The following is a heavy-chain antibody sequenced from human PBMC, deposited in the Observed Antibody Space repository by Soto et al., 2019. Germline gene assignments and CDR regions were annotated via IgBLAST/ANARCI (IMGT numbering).Heavy chain of an antibody. V-gene: IGHV3-30*18. J-gene: IGHJ4*02. Sequence: QVQLVESGGGVVQPGRSLRLSRAASGFTFSSYGMHWVRQAPGKGLEWVAVISYDGSNKYYADSVKGRFTISRDNSKNTLYLQMNSLRAEDTAVYYCAKDAHSSPSGYWGQGTLVTVSS. D-gene: IGHD6-6*01. CDR1: GFTFSSYG. CDR3: AKDAHSSPSGY. CDR2: ISYDGSNK.